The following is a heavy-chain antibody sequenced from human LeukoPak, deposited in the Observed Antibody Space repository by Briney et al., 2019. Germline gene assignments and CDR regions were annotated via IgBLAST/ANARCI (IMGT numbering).Heavy chain of an antibody. CDR2: ISPDGSTT. CDR1: GFTFSRYW. Sequence: GGSLRLSCAASGFTFSRYWMHWVRQAPGKGLMWVSRISPDGSTTLYADSVKGRFTISRDNAKNTLYLQMNSLGAEDTAVYYCIRDGSIDYFDYWGQGTLVTVSS. V-gene: IGHV3-74*03. J-gene: IGHJ4*02. D-gene: IGHD1-26*01. CDR3: IRDGSIDYFDY.